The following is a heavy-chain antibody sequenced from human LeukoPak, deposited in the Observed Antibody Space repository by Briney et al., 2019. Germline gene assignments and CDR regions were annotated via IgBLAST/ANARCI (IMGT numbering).Heavy chain of an antibody. CDR1: GFTFNRYG. CDR2: IWYDGSKK. D-gene: IGHD3-10*01. V-gene: IGHV3-33*01. J-gene: IGHJ4*02. CDR3: ARGYGSESYVFDY. Sequence: GRSLRLSCAASGFTFNRYGMHWVRQAPGKGLEWVAVIWYDGSKKYYGDSVKGRFTISRDNSKNTLYLQMDSLRAEDTAVYYCARGYGSESYVFDYWGQGTPVNVSS.